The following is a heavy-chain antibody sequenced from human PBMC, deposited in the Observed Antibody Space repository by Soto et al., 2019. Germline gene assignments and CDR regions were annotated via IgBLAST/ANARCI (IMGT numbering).Heavy chain of an antibody. CDR1: SDSISRSHW. CDR3: ARGSFATHYYYYHMDV. Sequence: PSETLSLTCAVSSDSISRSHWLTWVRQSPGKGLEWLGDIYYSGSVYYNPYLRSRISISMDKSNNQFSLNLSSVTAADTVVFYCARGSFATHYYYYHMDVWGKGTPVTVSS. D-gene: IGHD3-16*01. J-gene: IGHJ6*03. V-gene: IGHV4-4*02. CDR2: IYYSGSV.